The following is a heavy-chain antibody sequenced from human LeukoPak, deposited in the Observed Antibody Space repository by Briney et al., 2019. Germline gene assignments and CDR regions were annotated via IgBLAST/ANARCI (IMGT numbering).Heavy chain of an antibody. Sequence: SETLSLTCGVSGGSISNGNWWSWVRQPPGKGLEWIGEIYRTGSANYNPSLKSRVAISVDKSKNQFSLTLNSVTAADTAVYYCVRCGSYCLDYWGQGTLVTVSS. CDR2: IYRTGSA. V-gene: IGHV4-4*02. D-gene: IGHD1-26*01. J-gene: IGHJ4*02. CDR1: GGSISNGNW. CDR3: VRCGSYCLDY.